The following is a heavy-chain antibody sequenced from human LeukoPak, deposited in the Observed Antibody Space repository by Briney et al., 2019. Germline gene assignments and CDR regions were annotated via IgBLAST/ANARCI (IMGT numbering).Heavy chain of an antibody. CDR3: ARTPYSGSYRKAFDI. V-gene: IGHV3-74*01. J-gene: IGHJ3*02. CDR1: GFTFSSYW. CDR2: INTDGSST. D-gene: IGHD1-26*01. Sequence: GGSLRLSCAASGFTFSSYWMHWVRQAPGKGLVWVSRINTDGSSTDYADSVKGRFTISRDNSKNTLYLQMNSLRAEDTAVYYCARTPYSGSYRKAFDIWGQGTMVTVSS.